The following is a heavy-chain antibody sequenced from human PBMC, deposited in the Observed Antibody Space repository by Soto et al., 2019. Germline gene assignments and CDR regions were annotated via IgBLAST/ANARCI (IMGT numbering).Heavy chain of an antibody. CDR3: ARALGLYGSSQGAYYYYYMDV. Sequence: QVQLQQWGAGLLKASETLSLTCAVYDGSLSGYFWSWIRQPPGKGLEWIGEINPSGSTNYSPSLKSRVTLSGDTSKNQSSLKLRSVTAADTAVYYCARALGLYGSSQGAYYYYYMDVWGKGTTVTVSS. CDR2: INPSGST. V-gene: IGHV4-34*01. CDR1: DGSLSGYF. D-gene: IGHD6-6*01. J-gene: IGHJ6*03.